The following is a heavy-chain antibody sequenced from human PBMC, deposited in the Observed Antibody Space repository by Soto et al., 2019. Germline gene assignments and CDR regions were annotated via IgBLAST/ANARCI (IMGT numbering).Heavy chain of an antibody. CDR3: VRGAPVVNHY. CDR2: IYHSGST. J-gene: IGHJ4*02. V-gene: IGHV4-30-2*01. D-gene: IGHD3-22*01. CDR1: GGSISSGGYY. Sequence: PSETLSLTCTVSGGSISSGGYYWSWIRQHPGKGLEWIGYIYHSGSTYYNPSLKSRVTISVDRSKNQFSLELSSVTAADTAVYYFVRGAPVVNHYWGQGTLVTVFS.